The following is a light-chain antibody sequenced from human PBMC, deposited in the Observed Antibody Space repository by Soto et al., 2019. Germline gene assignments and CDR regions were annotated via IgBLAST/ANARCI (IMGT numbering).Light chain of an antibody. J-gene: IGKJ1*01. CDR3: QQYNQWPGT. Sequence: EIVMTQSPVTLSVSPGERVTLSCRASESISNNLAWYQQKLGQAPRLLIYGASTRATGVPGRFSGSGSGTEFTLSISSLQSEDLAVYHCQQYNQWPGTFGQGTKVDIK. CDR2: GAS. CDR1: ESISNN. V-gene: IGKV3-15*01.